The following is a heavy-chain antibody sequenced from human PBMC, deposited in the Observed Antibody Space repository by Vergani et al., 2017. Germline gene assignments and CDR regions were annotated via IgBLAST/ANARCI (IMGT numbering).Heavy chain of an antibody. CDR1: GYTLNTYD. Sequence: QVQLVPSGAEVKEPGGSVQVSCKASGYTLNTYDINWVRQAAGQGLEWMGWMNPNSGNTGYAQKFQGRVTMTSITCIGTAYMELSGLTSDDTAVYYCARAPFRITAAEDYAFDVWGQGTLVTVSS. V-gene: IGHV1-8*02. D-gene: IGHD6-13*01. CDR3: ARAPFRITAAEDYAFDV. J-gene: IGHJ3*01. CDR2: MNPNSGNT.